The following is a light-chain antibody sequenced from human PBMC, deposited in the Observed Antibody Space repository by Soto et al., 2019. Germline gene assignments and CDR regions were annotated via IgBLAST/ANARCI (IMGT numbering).Light chain of an antibody. V-gene: IGKV3-11*01. CDR1: QSVSSY. CDR3: QQRSNWPPFT. J-gene: IGKJ4*01. CDR2: DAS. Sequence: EIVLTQSPATLSLSPGERATLSCRASQSVSSYLAWYQQKPGQAPRLLIYDASNRATGIPARFSGSGSGTDFTPTISSLVPEDFAVYYCQQRSNWPPFTFGGGTKVEIK.